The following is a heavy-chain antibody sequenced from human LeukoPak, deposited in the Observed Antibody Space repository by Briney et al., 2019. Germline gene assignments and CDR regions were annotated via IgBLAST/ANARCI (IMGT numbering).Heavy chain of an antibody. CDR2: IRYDGTKQ. D-gene: IGHD1-26*01. CDR1: GFTFSNYA. V-gene: IGHV3-30*02. CDR3: ARDQWELLAGGWFDP. J-gene: IGHJ5*02. Sequence: GDSLRLSCAASGFTFSNYAMHWVRKAPGKGLEWLTYIRYDGTKQGYADSVKGRFAISRDNSKNTLFLQMNSLRSEDTAVYYCARDQWELLAGGWFDPWSQGTLVTVSS.